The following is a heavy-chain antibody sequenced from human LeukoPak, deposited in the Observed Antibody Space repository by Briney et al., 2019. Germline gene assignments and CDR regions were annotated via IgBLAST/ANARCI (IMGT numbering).Heavy chain of an antibody. Sequence: SETLSLTCAAYGGSFSGYYWSWIRQPPGKGLEWIGEINHSGSTNYNPSLKSRVTISVDTSKNQFSLKLSSVTAADTAVYYCARHLTARWGQGTLVTVSS. J-gene: IGHJ4*02. V-gene: IGHV4-34*01. CDR2: INHSGST. CDR1: GGSFSGYY. CDR3: ARHLTAR.